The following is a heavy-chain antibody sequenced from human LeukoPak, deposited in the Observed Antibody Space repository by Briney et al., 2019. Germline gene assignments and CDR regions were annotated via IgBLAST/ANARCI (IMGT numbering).Heavy chain of an antibody. CDR2: ISSSGGTI. J-gene: IGHJ3*01. CDR1: GFTFSNYE. CDR3: ARMWTTVTDAFDF. D-gene: IGHD4-17*01. V-gene: IGHV3-48*03. Sequence: GGSLRLSCAASGFTFSNYEMNWVRRAPGKGLEWVSYISSSGGTIYYADSVRGRFTISRDNAKNSPYLQVNSLRVEDTAVYYCARMWTTVTDAFDFWGQGTMVTVSS.